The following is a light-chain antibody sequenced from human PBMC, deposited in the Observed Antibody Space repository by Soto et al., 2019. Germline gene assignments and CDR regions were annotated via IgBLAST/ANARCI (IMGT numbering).Light chain of an antibody. CDR2: GAS. CDR3: QPYGSSSWT. Sequence: EIVLTQSPGTLSLSPGERATLSCRASQSVSSSYLAWYQQKPGQAPRLLIYGASSRATGIPDRFSGSGSGTDFTLTISRLEPEDFAVYYGQPYGSSSWTFGQGTKVEIK. CDR1: QSVSSSY. V-gene: IGKV3-20*01. J-gene: IGKJ1*01.